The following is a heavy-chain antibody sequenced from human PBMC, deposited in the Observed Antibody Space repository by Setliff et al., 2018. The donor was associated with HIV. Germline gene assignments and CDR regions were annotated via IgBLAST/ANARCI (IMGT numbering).Heavy chain of an antibody. D-gene: IGHD3-22*01. V-gene: IGHV4-61*09. CDR1: GGSISSGSFY. CDR2: IYVTGST. Sequence: SETLSLTCTVSGGSISSGSFYWSWVRQPAGKRPEWIGHIYVTGSTAYKPYLRGRATISLDTSKNQFSLKLSSVTAADTAVYYCARLRITMMVHHWGQGTLVTVSS. CDR3: ARLRITMMVHH. J-gene: IGHJ1*01.